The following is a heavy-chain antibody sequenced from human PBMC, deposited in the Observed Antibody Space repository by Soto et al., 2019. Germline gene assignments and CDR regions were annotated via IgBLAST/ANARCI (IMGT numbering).Heavy chain of an antibody. J-gene: IGHJ6*02. V-gene: IGHV1-69*13. CDR1: GGTFSSYA. D-gene: IGHD4-17*01. CDR2: IIPIFGTA. CDR3: ARGYGSFYGMDV. Sequence: SVKVSCKASGGTFSSYAISWVRQAPGQGLEWTGGIIPIFGTANYAQKFQGRVTITADESTSTAYMELSSLRSEDTAVYYCARGYGSFYGMDVWGQGTTVTVSS.